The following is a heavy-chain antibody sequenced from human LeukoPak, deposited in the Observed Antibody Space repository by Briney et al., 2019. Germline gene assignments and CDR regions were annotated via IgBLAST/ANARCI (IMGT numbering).Heavy chain of an antibody. V-gene: IGHV4-38-2*02. Sequence: TSETLSLTCTVSGYSISSGYYWGWIRQPPGKGLEWIGSIYHSGSTYYNPSFKSRVTISVDTSKNQFSLKLSSVTAADTAVYYCARVAREPLGALGYYYRGWFDPWGQGTLVTVSS. CDR2: IYHSGST. CDR1: GYSISSGYY. J-gene: IGHJ5*02. D-gene: IGHD3-22*01. CDR3: ARVAREPLGALGYYYRGWFDP.